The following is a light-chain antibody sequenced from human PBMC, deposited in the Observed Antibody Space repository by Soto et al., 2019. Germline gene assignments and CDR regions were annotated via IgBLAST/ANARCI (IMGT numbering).Light chain of an antibody. Sequence: IPMTQSPSSLSASVGGRVTITCRASQSILAYLNWYQVKLGKPPRLLIFSASNLQSGIPPRFNGSGSGTDLALTIGGVEPDDSATYYCQQTYATAFTFGQGTNL. CDR2: SAS. CDR1: QSILAY. J-gene: IGKJ2*01. CDR3: QQTYATAFT. V-gene: IGKV1-39*01.